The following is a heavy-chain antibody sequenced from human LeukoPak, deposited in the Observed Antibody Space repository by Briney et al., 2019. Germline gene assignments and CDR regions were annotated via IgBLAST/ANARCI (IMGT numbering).Heavy chain of an antibody. CDR3: ARVPAPQYSSGWYFDY. CDR1: GFTFSSYG. J-gene: IGHJ4*02. V-gene: IGHV3-33*01. D-gene: IGHD6-19*01. CDR2: IWYDGSNK. Sequence: GGSLRLSCAASGFTFSSYGMHWVRQAPGKGLEWVAVIWYDGSNKYYADSVKGRFTISRHNSKNTLYLQMDSLRAEDTAVYYCARVPAPQYSSGWYFDYWGQGTLVTVSS.